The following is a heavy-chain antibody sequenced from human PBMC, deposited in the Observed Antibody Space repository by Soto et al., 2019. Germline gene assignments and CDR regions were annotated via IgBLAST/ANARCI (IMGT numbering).Heavy chain of an antibody. J-gene: IGHJ4*02. Sequence: LRLSCAASRFTFSTYEMHWVRQAPGKGLAWVSCISSSGSSVYYADSVKGRFTISRDNSRNSLYLQMNSLRDEDTALYYCVRYCSSTLCNGVATRTFDYWGQGALVTVSS. CDR1: RFTFSTYE. V-gene: IGHV3-48*03. CDR3: VRYCSSTLCNGVATRTFDY. CDR2: ISSSGSSV. D-gene: IGHD5-12*01.